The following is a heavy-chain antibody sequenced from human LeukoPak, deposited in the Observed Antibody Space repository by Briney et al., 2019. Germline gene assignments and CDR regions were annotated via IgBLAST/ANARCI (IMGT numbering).Heavy chain of an antibody. CDR3: ARGQMAGY. D-gene: IGHD5-24*01. CDR2: ITPDGSEK. Sequence: GGSLRLSCAASGFPFSSYWMSWVRQAPGKGLEWVANITPDGSEKSYVDSVKGRFTISRDNAKNSLYLQMNSLRAEDTAVYYCARGQMAGYWGQGTLVTVSS. J-gene: IGHJ4*02. V-gene: IGHV3-7*05. CDR1: GFPFSSYW.